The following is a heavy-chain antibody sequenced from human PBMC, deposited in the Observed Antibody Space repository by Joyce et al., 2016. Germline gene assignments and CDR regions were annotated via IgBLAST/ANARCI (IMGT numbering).Heavy chain of an antibody. V-gene: IGHV3-21*01. J-gene: IGHJ4*02. Sequence: EVQLVESGGGLVKPGGSLRLSCAASGFTFSRYSMSWVCQAQGKGLEWVSSISSSSSYIKYTDSVKGRFTISRDNAKNSLYLQMNSLRVEDTAVYYCARSSYTNGIFDYWGQGTLVTVSS. CDR1: GFTFSRYS. CDR3: ARSSYTNGIFDY. D-gene: IGHD2-8*01. CDR2: ISSSSSYI.